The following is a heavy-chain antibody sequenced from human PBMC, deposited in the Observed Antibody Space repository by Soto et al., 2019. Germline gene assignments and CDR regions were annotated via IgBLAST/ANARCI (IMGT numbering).Heavy chain of an antibody. CDR2: IIPIFGST. CDR3: AGDGDLRSDFGSGPLGGGWFDP. Sequence: QVQLVQSGAEVRKPGSSVKVSCKASGGTFSNSAITWVRQAPGQGLEWVGGIIPIFGSTNYAQKFQGRVTITADESPSTAYMELCSLTSDDTAVYCCAGDGDLRSDFGSGPLGGGWFDPWGQGTLVTVSS. V-gene: IGHV1-69*12. D-gene: IGHD3-3*01. CDR1: GGTFSNSA. J-gene: IGHJ5*02.